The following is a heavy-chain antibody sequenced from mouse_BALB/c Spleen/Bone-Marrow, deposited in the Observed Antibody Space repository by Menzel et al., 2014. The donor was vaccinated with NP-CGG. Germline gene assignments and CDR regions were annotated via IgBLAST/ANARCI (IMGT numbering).Heavy chain of an antibody. D-gene: IGHD4-1*01. CDR2: IWSGGST. J-gene: IGHJ4*01. Sequence: QVQLKESGPGLVQPSQSLSITCTVSGFSLTSYGVHWVRQSPGKGLEWLGVIWSGGSTDYNAAFISRLSITKDNSKSQVFFKMNSLQANDTAIYYCASNWDYAMDYWGQGTSVTVSS. CDR3: ASNWDYAMDY. V-gene: IGHV2-2*02. CDR1: GFSLTSYG.